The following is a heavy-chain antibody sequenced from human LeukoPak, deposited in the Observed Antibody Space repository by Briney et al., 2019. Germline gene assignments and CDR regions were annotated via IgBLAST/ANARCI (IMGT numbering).Heavy chain of an antibody. V-gene: IGHV1-18*01. CDR1: GYTFVNYG. Sequence: GASVTVSCKASGYTFVNYGVTWVRQAPGQGLEWMGRINAYNGNTDYAQKFQGRVTLTKDTSTNTAYMELRSLRSDDTAVYFCARDRNFGYSYGPYFDYWGQGTLVTVSS. J-gene: IGHJ4*02. CDR2: INAYNGNT. CDR3: ARDRNFGYSYGPYFDY. D-gene: IGHD5-18*01.